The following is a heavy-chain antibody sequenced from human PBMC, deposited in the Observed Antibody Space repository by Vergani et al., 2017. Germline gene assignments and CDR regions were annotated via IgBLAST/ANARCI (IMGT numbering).Heavy chain of an antibody. CDR3: ARGDVRYDILTGYPTMQAVDY. D-gene: IGHD3-9*01. Sequence: QVQLQESGPGLVKPSQTLSLTCTVSGGSISSGDYYWSWIRQPPGKGLEWIGYIYYSGSTYYNPSLKSRVTISVDTSKNQFSLKLSSVTAADTAVYYCARGDVRYDILTGYPTMQAVDYWGQGTLVTVSS. V-gene: IGHV4-30-4*01. J-gene: IGHJ4*02. CDR2: IYYSGST. CDR1: GGSISSGDYY.